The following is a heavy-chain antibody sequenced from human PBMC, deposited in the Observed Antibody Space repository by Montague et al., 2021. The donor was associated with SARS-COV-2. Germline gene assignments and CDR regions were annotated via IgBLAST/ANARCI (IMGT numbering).Heavy chain of an antibody. CDR3: ARDLRVGGGITGTTASDD. CDR1: GFTFSSYE. V-gene: IGHV3-48*03. Sequence: SLRLSCAASGFTFSSYEMNWVRQAPGKGLEWVSYISISGSTIYYADSVKGRFTISRDNAKNSLYLQLNSLRVDDTAVYYCARDLRVGGGITGTTASDDWGQGTLVTVSS. D-gene: IGHD1-20*01. CDR2: ISISGSTI. J-gene: IGHJ4*02.